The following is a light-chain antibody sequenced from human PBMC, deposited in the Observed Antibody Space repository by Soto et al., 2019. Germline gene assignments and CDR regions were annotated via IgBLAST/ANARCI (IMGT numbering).Light chain of an antibody. CDR3: QQRADWPAT. CDR2: DAS. Sequence: EIVLTQSPATLSLSPGERAILSCRASQSVSTYLAWYQQKPGQAPRLLIFDASNRATGIPARFSGRGSGTDFTLTISSLEPEDFAVYYCQQRADWPATFGPGTKVDIK. CDR1: QSVSTY. V-gene: IGKV3-11*01. J-gene: IGKJ3*01.